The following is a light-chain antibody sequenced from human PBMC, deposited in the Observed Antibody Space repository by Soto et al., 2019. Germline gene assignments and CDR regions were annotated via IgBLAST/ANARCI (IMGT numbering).Light chain of an antibody. J-gene: IGLJ2*01. V-gene: IGLV1-40*01. CDR3: QSYDSGLSGSV. CDR2: GNS. Sequence: QSALTQPPSVTGAPGQRVTISCTGGSSNIGAPYDVHWYQQLPGTAPKLLIYGNSDRPSGVPDRFSGSKSGTSASLTITGLQAEDEADYYCQSYDSGLSGSVFGGGTRLTVL. CDR1: SSNIGAPYD.